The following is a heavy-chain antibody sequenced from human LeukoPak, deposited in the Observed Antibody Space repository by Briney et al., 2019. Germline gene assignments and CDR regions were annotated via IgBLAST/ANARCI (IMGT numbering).Heavy chain of an antibody. CDR1: GFTFSSYA. D-gene: IGHD1-26*01. CDR3: AKAPVGATSYFDS. V-gene: IGHV3-64D*08. J-gene: IGHJ4*02. CDR2: IRSNGGST. Sequence: PGGSLRLSCSAPGFTFSSYAMHWVRQAPGKGLEYVSGIRSNGGSTYHADSVKGRFTISRDNSKNILYLQMSSLRPEDTAVYYCAKAPVGATSYFDSWGQGTLVTVSS.